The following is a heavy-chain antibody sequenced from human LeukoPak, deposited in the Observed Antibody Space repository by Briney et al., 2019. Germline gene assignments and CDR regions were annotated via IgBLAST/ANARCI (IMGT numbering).Heavy chain of an antibody. CDR2: INHSGST. Sequence: SETLSPTCAVYGGSFSGYYWSWIRQPPGKGLEWIGEINHSGSTNYNPSLKSRVTISVDTSKNQFSLKLSSVTAADTAVYYCARGVTYYYDSSGLKFDYWGQGTLVTVSS. CDR3: ARGVTYYYDSSGLKFDY. V-gene: IGHV4-34*01. J-gene: IGHJ4*02. D-gene: IGHD3-22*01. CDR1: GGSFSGYY.